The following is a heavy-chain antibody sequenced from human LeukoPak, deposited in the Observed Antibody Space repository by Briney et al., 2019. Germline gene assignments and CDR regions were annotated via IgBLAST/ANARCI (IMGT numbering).Heavy chain of an antibody. J-gene: IGHJ4*02. Sequence: SETPSLTCTVSGGSISSYYWSWIRQPPGKGLEWIGYIYYSGSTNYNPSLKSRVTISVDTSKNQFSLKLSSVTAADTAVYYCARARTVYGEYYFDYWGQGTLVTVSS. CDR2: IYYSGST. CDR3: ARARTVYGEYYFDY. V-gene: IGHV4-59*01. D-gene: IGHD3-10*01. CDR1: GGSISSYY.